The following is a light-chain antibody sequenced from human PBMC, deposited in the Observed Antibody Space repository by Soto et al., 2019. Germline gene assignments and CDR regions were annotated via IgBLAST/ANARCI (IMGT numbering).Light chain of an antibody. J-gene: IGKJ1*01. CDR1: QSVIRY. V-gene: IGKV3-11*01. Sequence: EIVLPQSPATLSLSPGESATLSCRASQSVIRYLAWYQQRPGQAPRLLIYDASYRATGIPARFSGSGSGTDFTLTLSSLEPEEGAVYYGQHRFNWPWTFGQGTKVDIK. CDR2: DAS. CDR3: QHRFNWPWT.